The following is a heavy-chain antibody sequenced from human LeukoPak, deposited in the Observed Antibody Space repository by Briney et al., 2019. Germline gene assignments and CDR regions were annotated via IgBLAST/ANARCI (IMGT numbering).Heavy chain of an antibody. D-gene: IGHD6-25*01. Sequence: SETLSLTCTVSGGSISGFYWSWIRQSPGKGLEWIGNIYYSGSTNYNPSLKSRVTISVDTSKNQFSLKLTSVSSEDTAVYYCARGRGYADYRGQGALVTVSS. CDR3: ARGRGYADY. J-gene: IGHJ4*02. V-gene: IGHV4-59*01. CDR2: IYYSGST. CDR1: GGSISGFY.